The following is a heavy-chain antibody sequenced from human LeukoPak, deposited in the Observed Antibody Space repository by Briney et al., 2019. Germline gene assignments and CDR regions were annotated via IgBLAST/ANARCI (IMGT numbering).Heavy chain of an antibody. Sequence: SETLTLTCTVSGCSISSSSYYWGWIRQPPGKELEWIRSIYYSGRNYYNPSLKSRVTISVVTSKTQFALKLSSGTAADTAVYYCASRLETAEYWGQGTLVTVSS. J-gene: IGHJ4*02. V-gene: IGHV4-39*01. CDR2: IYYSGRN. CDR3: ASRLETAEY. D-gene: IGHD5-18*01. CDR1: GCSISSSSYY.